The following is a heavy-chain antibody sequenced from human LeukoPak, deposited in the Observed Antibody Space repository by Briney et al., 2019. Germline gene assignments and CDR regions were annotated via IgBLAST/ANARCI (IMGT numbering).Heavy chain of an antibody. Sequence: SETLSLTCTVSGGSISSYYWSWIRQPPGKGLEWIGYIYYSGSTNYNPSLKSRVTISVDTSKNQFSLKLSSVTAADTAVYYCARDSYCSSTSCYRDYYYYGMDVWGQGTTVTVSS. CDR1: GGSISSYY. V-gene: IGHV4-59*12. J-gene: IGHJ6*02. CDR2: IYYSGST. D-gene: IGHD2-2*01. CDR3: ARDSYCSSTSCYRDYYYYGMDV.